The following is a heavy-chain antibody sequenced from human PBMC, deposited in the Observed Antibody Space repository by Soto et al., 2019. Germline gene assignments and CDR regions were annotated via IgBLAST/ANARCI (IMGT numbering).Heavy chain of an antibody. J-gene: IGHJ6*02. V-gene: IGHV1-69*02. CDR3: ARLRHGDSSSWSHYYYGMDV. Sequence: QVQLVQSGAEVKKPGSSVKVSCKASGGTFSSYTISWVRQAPGQGLEWMGRIIPILGIANYAQKFQGRVTITADKSXXTXYTXLSSLRSEDTAVYYCARLRHGDSSSWSHYYYGMDVWGQGTTVTVSS. CDR2: IIPILGIA. CDR1: GGTFSSYT. D-gene: IGHD6-13*01.